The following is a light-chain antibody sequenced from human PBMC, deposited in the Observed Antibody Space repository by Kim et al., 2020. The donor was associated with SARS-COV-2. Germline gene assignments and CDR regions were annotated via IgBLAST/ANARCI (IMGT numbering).Light chain of an antibody. CDR1: QSVSNY. CDR2: DAS. Sequence: RALAAGDRATLPCRASQSVSNYLAWYQQKPGQAPRLLIYDASNRATCIPARFSGSGSVTDFTLTISSLETEDFAVYYCQQRSNWLTFGGGTKVEI. CDR3: QQRSNWLT. V-gene: IGKV3-11*01. J-gene: IGKJ4*01.